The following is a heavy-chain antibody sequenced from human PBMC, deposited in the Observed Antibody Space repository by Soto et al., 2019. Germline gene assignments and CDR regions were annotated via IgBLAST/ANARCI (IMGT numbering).Heavy chain of an antibody. CDR2: IIPIFGTA. D-gene: IGHD2-15*01. CDR1: GGTFSSYA. J-gene: IGHJ4*02. V-gene: IGHV1-69*06. CDR3: ASGAPDCSGGSCYSSDYFDY. Sequence: QVQLVQSGAEVKKPGSSVKVSCKASGGTFSSYAISWVRQAPGQGLEWMGGIIPIFGTANYAQKFQGRVTITADKSTSTAYMELSSLRSEDTAVSYCASGAPDCSGGSCYSSDYFDYWGQGTLVTVSS.